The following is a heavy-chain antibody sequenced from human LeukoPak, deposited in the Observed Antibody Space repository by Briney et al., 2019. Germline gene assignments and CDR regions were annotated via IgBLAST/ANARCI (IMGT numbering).Heavy chain of an antibody. CDR3: AKYYYDSSGYLTDY. CDR2: ISGSGDST. CDR1: GFTFSSYA. V-gene: IGHV3-23*01. Sequence: PGGSLRLSCVASGFTFSSYAMSWVRQAPGKGLEWVSAISGSGDSTYYADSVKGRFTISRDNSKNTLYLQMNSLRAEDTAVYYCAKYYYDSSGYLTDYWGQGTLVTVSS. J-gene: IGHJ4*02. D-gene: IGHD3-22*01.